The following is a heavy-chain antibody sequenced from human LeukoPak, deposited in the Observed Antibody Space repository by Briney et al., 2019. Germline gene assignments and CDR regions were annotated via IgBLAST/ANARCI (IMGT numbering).Heavy chain of an antibody. CDR2: VNGSGGST. CDR1: GFTFSNYA. V-gene: IGHV3-23*01. D-gene: IGHD2-2*01. Sequence: PGGSLRLSCAASGFTFSNYAMSWVRQTPGRGLEWVSTVNGSGGSTYYADSVEGRFSISRDNSKNTLYLQMNSLRAEDTAVYYCAKPAQHNWFDPWGQGTLVTVSS. J-gene: IGHJ5*02. CDR3: AKPAQHNWFDP.